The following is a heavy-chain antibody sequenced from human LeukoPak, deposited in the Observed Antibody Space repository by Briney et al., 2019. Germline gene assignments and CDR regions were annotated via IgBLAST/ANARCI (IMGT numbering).Heavy chain of an antibody. CDR1: GCTFTGYY. CDR2: INPNSGGT. D-gene: IGHD6-19*01. Sequence: ASVKVSCKASGCTFTGYYMHWVRQAPGQGLEWMGWINPNSGGTNYAQKFQGRVTMTRDTSISTAYMELSRLRSDDTAVYYCARDNGVAVAEVWFDPWGQGTLVTVSS. V-gene: IGHV1-2*02. CDR3: ARDNGVAVAEVWFDP. J-gene: IGHJ5*02.